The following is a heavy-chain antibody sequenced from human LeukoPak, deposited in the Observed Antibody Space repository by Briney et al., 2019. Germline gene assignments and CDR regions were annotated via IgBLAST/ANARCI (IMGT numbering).Heavy chain of an antibody. CDR1: GFTFSSYA. V-gene: IGHV3-23*01. CDR2: ISGSGGST. D-gene: IGHD3-22*01. CDR3: ARVPGYYYDGSGYYHFDY. Sequence: GGSLRLSCAASGFTFSSYAMSWVRQAPGKGLEWVSVISGSGGSTYSADSVKGRFTISRDNSKNTLYLQMNSLRAEDTAVYYCARVPGYYYDGSGYYHFDYWGQGTLVTVSS. J-gene: IGHJ4*02.